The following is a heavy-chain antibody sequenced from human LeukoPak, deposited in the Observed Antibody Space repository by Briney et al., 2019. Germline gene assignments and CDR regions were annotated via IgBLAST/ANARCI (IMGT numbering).Heavy chain of an antibody. CDR3: ARDGTTSGSYDPWGDY. CDR1: GYTFTRYY. Sequence: ASVKVSCTASGYTFTRYYMHWVRQAPGHGLEWMGIINPSGCSTSYAQKFQGRVTMTRDTSTSTVYMELSSLRSEDTAVYYCARDGTTSGSYDPWGDYWGQGTLVTVSS. V-gene: IGHV1-46*01. J-gene: IGHJ4*02. D-gene: IGHD1-26*01. CDR2: INPSGCST.